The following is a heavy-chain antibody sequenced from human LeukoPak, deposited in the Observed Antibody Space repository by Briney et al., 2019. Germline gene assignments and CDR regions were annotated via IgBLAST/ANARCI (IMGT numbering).Heavy chain of an antibody. Sequence: SVKVSYKASGGTFSSYAISWVRQAPGQGLEWMGRIIPMFGTANYAQKFQGRVTITTDESTSTAYMGPSSLRSEDTAVYYCASGLRLGELSLYKDYWGQGTLVTVSS. CDR1: GGTFSSYA. CDR2: IIPMFGTA. CDR3: ASGLRLGELSLYKDY. V-gene: IGHV1-69*05. J-gene: IGHJ4*02. D-gene: IGHD3-16*02.